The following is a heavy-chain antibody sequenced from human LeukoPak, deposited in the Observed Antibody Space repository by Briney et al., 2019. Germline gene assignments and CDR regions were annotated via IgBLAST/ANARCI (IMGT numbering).Heavy chain of an antibody. CDR3: ARSAETNYYDSSGYYRYFDY. CDR2: INHSGST. V-gene: IGHV4-34*01. D-gene: IGHD3-22*01. CDR1: GFTFSSYA. J-gene: IGHJ4*02. Sequence: TGGSLRLSCAASGFTFSSYAMSWIRQPPGKGLEWIGEINHSGSTNYNPSLKSRVTISVDTSKNQFSLKLSSVTAADTAVYYCARSAETNYYDSSGYYRYFDYWGQGTLVTVSS.